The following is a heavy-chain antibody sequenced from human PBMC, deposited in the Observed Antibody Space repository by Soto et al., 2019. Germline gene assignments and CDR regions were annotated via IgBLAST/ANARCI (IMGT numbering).Heavy chain of an antibody. J-gene: IGHJ4*02. V-gene: IGHV1-69*13. Sequence: ASVKVSCKASGGTFSSYAISWVRQAPGQGLEWMGGIIPIFGTANYAQKFQGRVTITADESTSTAYMELSSLRSEDTAVYYCARDRDSYAAMGNYWGQGTLVTVSS. CDR1: GGTFSSYA. CDR2: IIPIFGTA. D-gene: IGHD5-18*01. CDR3: ARDRDSYAAMGNY.